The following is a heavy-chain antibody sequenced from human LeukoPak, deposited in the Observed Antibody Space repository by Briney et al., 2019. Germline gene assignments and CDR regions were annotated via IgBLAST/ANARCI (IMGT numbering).Heavy chain of an antibody. J-gene: IGHJ4*02. CDR2: IRYDGSNK. V-gene: IGHV3-30*02. D-gene: IGHD3-16*01. Sequence: GGSLRLSCAASGFTFSNAWMSWVRQAPGKGLEWVAFIRYDGSNKYYADSVKGRFTISRDNSKNTLYLQMNSLRAEDTAVYYCAGIPTPPYGPFDYWGQGTLVTVSS. CDR1: GFTFSNAW. CDR3: AGIPTPPYGPFDY.